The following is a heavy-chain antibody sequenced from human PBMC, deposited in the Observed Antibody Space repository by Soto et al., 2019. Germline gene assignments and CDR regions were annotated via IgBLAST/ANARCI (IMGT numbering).Heavy chain of an antibody. CDR2: IDPSDSYT. J-gene: IGHJ5*01. CDR3: ARVHKNWFDS. V-gene: IGHV5-10-1*01. CDR1: GYNFTAFW. Sequence: PXESLTISGKASGYNFTAFWIHLVRQMPGKGLEWLGKIDPSDSYTNYSPSFEGHVTISTDNSITTAYLQWSSLRASDTALYFCARVHKNWFDSWAQGTMVTVSS.